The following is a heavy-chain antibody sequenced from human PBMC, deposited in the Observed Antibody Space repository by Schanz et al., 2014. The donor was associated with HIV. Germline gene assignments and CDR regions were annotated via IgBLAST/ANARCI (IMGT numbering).Heavy chain of an antibody. CDR1: RFSFRGYG. V-gene: IGHV3-30*18. D-gene: IGHD2-2*01. J-gene: IGHJ4*02. CDR2: ISYDGSNK. Sequence: QVQLVESGGGVVQPGRSLILSCAASRFSFRGYGMHWVRQTPGKGLEWVAVISYDGSNKYYADSVKGRFTISRDNSKNRVFLQMNSLRTEDTAVYYCAKSQKGASCCFPLDSWGQGTLVTVFS. CDR3: AKSQKGASCCFPLDS.